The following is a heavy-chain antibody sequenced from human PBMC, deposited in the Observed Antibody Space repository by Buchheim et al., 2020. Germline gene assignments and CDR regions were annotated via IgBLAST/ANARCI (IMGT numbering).Heavy chain of an antibody. CDR2: ISSTGRTI. J-gene: IGHJ4*02. CDR1: GFGFSDNY. CDR3: ASGFRSAWYNGFDY. Sequence: QVHLVESGGGLVKPGGSLRLSCAASGFGFSDNYMSWIRQTPGKGLEWVSYISSTGRTIYYADSVKGRFTISRDNTKNSLYLQMSSLRAEDTALYYCASGFRSAWYNGFDYWGQGAL. D-gene: IGHD6-19*01. V-gene: IGHV3-11*01.